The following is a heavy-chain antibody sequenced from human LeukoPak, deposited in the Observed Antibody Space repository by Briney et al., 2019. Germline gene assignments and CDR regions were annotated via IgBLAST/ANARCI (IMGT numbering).Heavy chain of an antibody. D-gene: IGHD3-3*01. V-gene: IGHV1-2*02. Sequence: GASVKVSCKVSGYTLTELSMHWVRQAPGQGLEWMGWINPNGGDTKYAQNFQGRVTMTSDTSNSTAYMELTGLRFDDTAVYYCARREWSGYYADYWGQGTLVTVSS. J-gene: IGHJ4*02. CDR3: ARREWSGYYADY. CDR2: INPNGGDT. CDR1: GYTLTELS.